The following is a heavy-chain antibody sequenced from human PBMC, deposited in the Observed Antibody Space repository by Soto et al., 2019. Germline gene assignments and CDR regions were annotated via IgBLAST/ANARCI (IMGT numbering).Heavy chain of an antibody. D-gene: IGHD1-1*01. J-gene: IGHJ4*02. CDR1: GVTFSRNA. CDR2: ISESGRNT. V-gene: IGHV3-23*01. CDR3: AKTRRGYGEDY. Sequence: GGSLRLSCAASGVTFSRNAMSWVRQAPGKGLEWVSGISESGRNTYYADSVKGRFSISRDNYMNTVYLQMSSLRVDDTALYYCAKTRRGYGEDYWGQGTLVTVSS.